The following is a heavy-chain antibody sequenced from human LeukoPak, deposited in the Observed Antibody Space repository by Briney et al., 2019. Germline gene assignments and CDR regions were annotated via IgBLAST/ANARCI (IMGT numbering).Heavy chain of an antibody. CDR3: ARDDAGSSSTPFDY. CDR1: GYTFTGYY. V-gene: IGHV1-2*02. J-gene: IGHJ4*02. D-gene: IGHD6-6*01. Sequence: ASVKVSCKASGYTFTGYYMHWVRQAPGQGLEWMGWINPNSGGTNCAQKFQGRVTMTRDTSISTAYMELSRLRSDDTAVYYCARDDAGSSSTPFDYWGQGTLVTVSS. CDR2: INPNSGGT.